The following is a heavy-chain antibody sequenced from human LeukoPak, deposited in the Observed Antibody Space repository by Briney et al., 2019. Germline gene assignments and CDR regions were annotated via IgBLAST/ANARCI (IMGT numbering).Heavy chain of an antibody. D-gene: IGHD3-3*01. J-gene: IGHJ6*03. V-gene: IGHV4-34*01. CDR3: ARTTTYYDFWSGYYGAHYYYYMDV. CDR2: INHGGST. CDR1: GKSFSGFY. Sequence: SETLSLTCAVYGKSFSGFYWSWIRQPPGKGLEWIGEINHGGSTYYNPSLKSRVTISVDTSKNQFSLKLSSVTAADTAVYYCARTTTYYDFWSGYYGAHYYYYMDVWGKGTTVTVSS.